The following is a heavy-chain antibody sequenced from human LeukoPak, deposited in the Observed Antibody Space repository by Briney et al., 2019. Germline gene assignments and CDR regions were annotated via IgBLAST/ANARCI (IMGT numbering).Heavy chain of an antibody. V-gene: IGHV3-11*01. Sequence: GGSLRLSCAASGFTFSDYYMSWIRQAPGKGLEWVSYISSSGGTIYYADSVKGRFTISRDNAKNSLYLQMNSLRAEDTAIYYCVRDRGTYRPIDYWGQGTLVTVSS. D-gene: IGHD1-26*01. CDR2: ISSSGGTI. CDR1: GFTFSDYY. CDR3: VRDRGTYRPIDY. J-gene: IGHJ4*02.